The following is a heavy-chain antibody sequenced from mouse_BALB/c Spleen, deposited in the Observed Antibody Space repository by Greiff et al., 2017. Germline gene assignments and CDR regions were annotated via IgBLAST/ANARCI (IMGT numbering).Heavy chain of an antibody. V-gene: IGHV1-26*01. D-gene: IGHD1-1*01. CDR3: AGGDTTVVEVSMDY. Sequence: VQLKESGPELVKPGASVKISCTTSGYTFTDYSMHWVKQSHGKSLEWIGGINPNNGGTSYNQKFKGKATLTVDKSSSTAYMELRSLTSEDSAVYDCAGGDTTVVEVSMDYWGQGTSVTVSS. CDR2: INPNNGGT. J-gene: IGHJ4*01. CDR1: GYTFTDYS.